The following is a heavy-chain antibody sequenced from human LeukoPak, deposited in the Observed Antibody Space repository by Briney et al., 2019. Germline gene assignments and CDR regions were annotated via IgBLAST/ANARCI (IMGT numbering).Heavy chain of an antibody. CDR1: GYTFTSYG. Sequence: ASVKVSCKASGYTFTSYGISWVRQAPGQGLEWMGWISAYNGNTNYAQKLQSRVTMTTDTSTSTAYMELRSLRSDDTAVYYCARVRAVIVVVPAAIGNFDYWGQGTLVTVSS. J-gene: IGHJ4*02. V-gene: IGHV1-18*01. D-gene: IGHD2-2*01. CDR3: ARVRAVIVVVPAAIGNFDY. CDR2: ISAYNGNT.